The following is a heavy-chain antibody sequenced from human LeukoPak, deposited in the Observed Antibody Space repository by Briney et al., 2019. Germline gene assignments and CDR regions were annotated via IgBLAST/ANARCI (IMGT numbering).Heavy chain of an antibody. J-gene: IGHJ6*04. CDR1: GGSISSSNW. CDR3: ARVSGYSSSWGYYYGMDV. V-gene: IGHV4-4*02. CDR2: IYHSGST. Sequence: SGTLSLTCAVSGGSISSSNWWSWVRQPPGKGLEWIGEIYHSGSTNYNPSLKSRVTLSVDKSKNQFSLKLSSVTAADTAVYYCARVSGYSSSWGYYYGMDVWGKGTTVTVSS. D-gene: IGHD6-13*01.